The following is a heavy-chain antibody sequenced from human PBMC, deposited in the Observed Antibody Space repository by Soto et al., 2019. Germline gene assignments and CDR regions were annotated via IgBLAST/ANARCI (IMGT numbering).Heavy chain of an antibody. D-gene: IGHD2-8*02. V-gene: IGHV3-74*01. CDR3: AGGPGGVYGNAY. J-gene: IGHJ4*02. CDR2: INMDGSST. CDR1: GFTFSSDW. Sequence: EVQLVESGGGLVQPGGSLRLSCAASGFTFSSDWMHWVRQAAGKGLVWVSRINMDGSSTNYADSVKGRFTISRDNAKNTLYLKMNGVRAEDRAVYFGAGGPGGVYGNAYGGQGALVTVSS.